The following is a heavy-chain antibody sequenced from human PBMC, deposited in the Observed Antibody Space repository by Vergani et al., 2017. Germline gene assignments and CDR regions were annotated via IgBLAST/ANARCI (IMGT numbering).Heavy chain of an antibody. CDR2: IRSKAYGGTT. Sequence: EVQLVESGGGLVQPGRSLRLSCTASGFTFGDYAMSWFRQAPGKGLEWVGFIRSKAYGGTTEYAASVKGRFTISRDDSKSIAYLQMDSLKTEDTAVYYCTRAPGIAVAVTWYYFDYWGQGTLVTVSS. D-gene: IGHD6-19*01. J-gene: IGHJ4*02. V-gene: IGHV3-49*03. CDR1: GFTFGDYA. CDR3: TRAPGIAVAVTWYYFDY.